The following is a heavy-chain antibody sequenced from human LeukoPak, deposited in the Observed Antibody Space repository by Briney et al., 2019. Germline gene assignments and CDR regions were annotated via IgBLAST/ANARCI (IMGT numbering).Heavy chain of an antibody. D-gene: IGHD4-23*01. CDR3: ASGNEVPNFDY. J-gene: IGHJ4*02. CDR1: GYTFTSYG. CDR2: ISAYNGNT. V-gene: IGHV1-18*01. Sequence: ASVKVSCKASGYTFTSYGISWVRQAPGQGLEWMGWISAYNGNTNYAQKLQGRVTMTTDTSTSTAYMELSSLRSEDTAVYYCASGNEVPNFDYWGQGTLVTVSS.